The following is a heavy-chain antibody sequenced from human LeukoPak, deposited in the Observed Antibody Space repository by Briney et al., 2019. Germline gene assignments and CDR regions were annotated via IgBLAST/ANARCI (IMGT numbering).Heavy chain of an antibody. CDR1: RYTFTGYY. D-gene: IGHD3-10*01. CDR3: ARDRLYGSTNWFDP. J-gene: IGHJ5*02. CDR2: INPNSAGT. V-gene: IGHV1-2*02. Sequence: ASVKVSCKASRYTFTGYYIHWVRQAPGQGLEWMGWINPNSAGTNSAQKFQGRVTMTRDTSTSTAYMELNGLRSDDTAVYYCARDRLYGSTNWFDPWGQGTLVIVSS.